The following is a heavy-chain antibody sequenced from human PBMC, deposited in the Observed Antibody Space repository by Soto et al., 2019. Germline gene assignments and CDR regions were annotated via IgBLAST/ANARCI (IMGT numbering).Heavy chain of an antibody. V-gene: IGHV3-30-3*01. J-gene: IGHJ4*02. CDR2: ISYDGSNK. Sequence: QVQLVESGGGVVQPGRSLRLSCAASGFTFSSYAMHWVRQAPGKGLEWVAVISYDGSNKYYADSVKGRFTISRDNSKNTLYLQMNSLRAEDTAVYYCARDLTAKPFYGSGSQGSYFDYWGQGTLVTVSS. CDR3: ARDLTAKPFYGSGSQGSYFDY. D-gene: IGHD3-10*01. CDR1: GFTFSSYA.